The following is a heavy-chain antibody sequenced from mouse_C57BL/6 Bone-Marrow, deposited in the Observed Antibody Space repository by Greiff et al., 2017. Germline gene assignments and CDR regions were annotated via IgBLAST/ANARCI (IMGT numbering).Heavy chain of an antibody. Sequence: EVNVVESGGGLVKPGGSLKLSCAASGFTFSSYAMSWVRQTPEKRLEWVATISDGGSYTYYPDNVKGRFTISRDNAKNNLYLQMSHLKSEDTAMYYCARATSDFDYWGQGTTLTVSS. V-gene: IGHV5-4*03. CDR2: ISDGGSYT. J-gene: IGHJ2*01. CDR3: ARATSDFDY. D-gene: IGHD6-1*01. CDR1: GFTFSSYA.